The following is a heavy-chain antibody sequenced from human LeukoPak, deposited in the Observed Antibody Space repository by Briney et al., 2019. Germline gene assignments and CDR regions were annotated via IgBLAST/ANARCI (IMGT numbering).Heavy chain of an antibody. CDR2: IYTSGST. J-gene: IGHJ4*02. V-gene: IGHV4-61*02. Sequence: SETLSLTCTVSGGSISSGSYYWSWIRQPAGKGLEWIGRIYTSGSTNYNPSLKSRVTISVDTSKNQFSLKLSSVTAADTAVYYCARVVIVGATKFRMGVYYFDYWGQGTLVTVSS. D-gene: IGHD1-26*01. CDR3: ARVVIVGATKFRMGVYYFDY. CDR1: GGSISSGSYY.